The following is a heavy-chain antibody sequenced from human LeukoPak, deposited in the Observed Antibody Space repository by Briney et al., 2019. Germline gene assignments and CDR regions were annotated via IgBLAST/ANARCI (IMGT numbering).Heavy chain of an antibody. CDR3: TTFGIVDDY. CDR1: GFTFSGSG. D-gene: IGHD3-22*01. J-gene: IGHJ4*02. V-gene: IGHV3-73*01. CDR2: IRGKANSYAR. Sequence: GGSLRLSCAASGFTFSGSGMHWVRQASGRGLEWVGGIRGKANSYARVYAASVKGRFTISRDDSKNTAYLQMNSLKTEDTAIYYCTTFGIVDDYWGQGTLVTVSS.